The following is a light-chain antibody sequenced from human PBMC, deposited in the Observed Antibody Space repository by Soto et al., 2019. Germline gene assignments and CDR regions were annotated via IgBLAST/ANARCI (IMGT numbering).Light chain of an antibody. CDR3: SSYTSISTVV. CDR1: SSDVGGYNY. CDR2: DVS. V-gene: IGLV2-14*01. Sequence: QSALTQPASVSGSPGQSITISCTGTSSDVGGYNYVSWYQQNPGKAPKLMIYDVSNRPSGVSNRFSGSKSGNTASLTISGLQAEDEADYYCSSYTSISTVVFGGGTKVTVL. J-gene: IGLJ2*01.